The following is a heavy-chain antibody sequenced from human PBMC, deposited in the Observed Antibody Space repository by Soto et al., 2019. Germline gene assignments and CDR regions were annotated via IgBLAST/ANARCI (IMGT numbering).Heavy chain of an antibody. V-gene: IGHV3-15*01. D-gene: IGHD4-17*01. CDR2: IKNKVDGGTA. Sequence: EVQLVESGGDLVKPGGCLRLSCAASGITFTNAWISWVRQAPGKGLEWVGRIKNKVDGGTADYAAPVRGRFTISRDDSKNTLFLQMNSLETEDTAVYYCTTDPGDYEDFWGQRTLVTVSS. J-gene: IGHJ4*02. CDR1: GITFTNAW. CDR3: TTDPGDYEDF.